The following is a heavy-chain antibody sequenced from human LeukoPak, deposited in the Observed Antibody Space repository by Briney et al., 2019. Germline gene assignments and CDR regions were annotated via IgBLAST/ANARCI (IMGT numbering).Heavy chain of an antibody. CDR1: GFTFSSYS. CDR3: ARDLRPYYYDSSGYSPSCGY. CDR2: ISSSSSYI. Sequence: PGGSLRLSCAASGFTFSSYSMNWVRQAPGKGLEWVSSISSSSSYIYYADSVKGRFTISRDNAKNSLYLQMNSLRAEDTAVYYCARDLRPYYYDSSGYSPSCGYWGQGTPVTVSS. J-gene: IGHJ4*02. D-gene: IGHD3-22*01. V-gene: IGHV3-21*01.